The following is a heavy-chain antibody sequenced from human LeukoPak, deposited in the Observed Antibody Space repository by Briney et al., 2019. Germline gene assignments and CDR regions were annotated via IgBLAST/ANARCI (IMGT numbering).Heavy chain of an antibody. CDR1: GYTFTSYW. CDR2: IYPGDSAT. CDR3: ARLTVAFPGDY. D-gene: IGHD6-19*01. J-gene: IGHJ4*02. Sequence: GEPLKISCKASGYTFTSYWIGWVRQVPGRGLGWMRIIYPGDSATRYSPSFQGQDTISADKSISTAYLQWSSLKASDTAMYYCARLTVAFPGDYWGQGTLVTVSS. V-gene: IGHV5-51*01.